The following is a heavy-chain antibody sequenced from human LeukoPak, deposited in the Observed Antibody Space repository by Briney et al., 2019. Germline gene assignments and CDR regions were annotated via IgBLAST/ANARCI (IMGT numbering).Heavy chain of an antibody. J-gene: IGHJ4*02. CDR2: IGSSSSYI. CDR3: ARDQLNTAMTRPADY. D-gene: IGHD5-18*01. V-gene: IGHV3-21*01. CDR1: GFTFSSYS. Sequence: GGSLRLSCAASGFTFSSYSMNWVRQAPGKGLEWVSSIGSSSSYIYYADSVKGRFTISRDNAKNSLYLQMNSLRAEDTAVYYCARDQLNTAMTRPADYWGQGTLVTVSS.